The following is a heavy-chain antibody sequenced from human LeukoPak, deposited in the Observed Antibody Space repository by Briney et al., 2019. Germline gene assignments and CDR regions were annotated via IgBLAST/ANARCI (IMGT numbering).Heavy chain of an antibody. CDR3: ARTDYYGSGSYYIMGYYYYYMDV. J-gene: IGHJ6*03. CDR1: GGSFSGYY. D-gene: IGHD3-10*01. CDR2: INHSGST. Sequence: TSETLPLTCAVYGGSFSGYYWSWIRQPPGKGLEWIGEINHSGSTNYNPSLKSRVTISVDTSKNQFSLKLSSVTAADTAVYYCARTDYYGSGSYYIMGYYYYYMDVWGKGTTVTVSS. V-gene: IGHV4-34*01.